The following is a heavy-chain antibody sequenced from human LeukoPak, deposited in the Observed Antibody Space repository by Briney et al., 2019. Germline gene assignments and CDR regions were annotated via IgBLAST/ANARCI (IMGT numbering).Heavy chain of an antibody. D-gene: IGHD2-2*01. J-gene: IGHJ6*02. CDR1: GFTFSSYS. Sequence: GGSLRLPCAASGFTFSSYSMNWVRQAPGKGLEWVSYISSSSSTIYYADSVKGRFTISRDNAKNSLYLQMNSLRDEDTAVYYCARAEGCSSTSCYWLYYYYGMDVWGQGTTVTVSS. CDR2: ISSSSSTI. CDR3: ARAEGCSSTSCYWLYYYYGMDV. V-gene: IGHV3-48*02.